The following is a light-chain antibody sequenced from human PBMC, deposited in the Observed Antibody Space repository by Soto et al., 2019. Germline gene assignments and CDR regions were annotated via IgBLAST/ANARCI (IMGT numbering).Light chain of an antibody. CDR3: CSYAGSSTLA. V-gene: IGLV2-23*01. CDR1: SSDVGSYNL. CDR2: EGS. Sequence: QSALTQPASVSGSPGQSITLSCTGTSSDVGSYNLVSWYQQHPGKAPKLMIYEGSKRPSGVSNRFSGSKSGNTASLTIAGLQAEYEADYYCCSYAGSSTLAFGGGTKLTVL. J-gene: IGLJ3*02.